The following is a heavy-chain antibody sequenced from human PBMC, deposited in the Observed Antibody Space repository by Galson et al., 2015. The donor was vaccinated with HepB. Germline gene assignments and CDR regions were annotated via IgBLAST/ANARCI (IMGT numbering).Heavy chain of an antibody. CDR2: IRNKAFGGAT. CDR1: GFTFSSYS. J-gene: IGHJ4*02. V-gene: IGHV3-49*04. Sequence: SLRLSCAASGFTFSSYSMSWVRQAPGKGLEWLAFIRNKAFGGATDYAASVKGRFTMSRDDSKSIAYLQMNSLKTEDTAVYFCTRWANRGQSDFDYWGQGILVTVSS. CDR3: TRWANRGQSDFDY.